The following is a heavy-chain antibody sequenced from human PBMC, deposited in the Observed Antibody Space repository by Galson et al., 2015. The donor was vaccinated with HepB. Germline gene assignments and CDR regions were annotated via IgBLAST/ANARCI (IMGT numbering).Heavy chain of an antibody. V-gene: IGHV3-30*04. J-gene: IGHJ6*02. CDR1: GFTFSSYA. CDR3: ARWFQNYYGMDV. D-gene: IGHD3-10*01. Sequence: SLRLSCAASGFTFSSYAMHWVRQAPGKGLEWVAVISYDGSNKYYADSVKGRFTISRDNSKNTLYLQMNSLRAEDTAVYYCARWFQNYYGMDVWGQGTTVTVSS. CDR2: ISYDGSNK.